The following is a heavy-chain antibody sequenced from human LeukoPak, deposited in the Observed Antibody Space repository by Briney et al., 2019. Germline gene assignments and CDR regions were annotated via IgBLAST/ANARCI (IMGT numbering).Heavy chain of an antibody. J-gene: IGHJ6*03. D-gene: IGHD1-14*01. Sequence: GGSLRLSCAASGFTFTTYGMIWVRQAPGKGLEWVLGISGSGSNTYYADSAKGRFTSSRDYSKRTVYLLMNSLRAEDTAVYYCAKNGEPHYYMDVLGKGTTVTVSS. CDR3: AKNGEPHYYMDV. V-gene: IGHV3-23*01. CDR1: GFTFTTYG. CDR2: ISGSGSNT.